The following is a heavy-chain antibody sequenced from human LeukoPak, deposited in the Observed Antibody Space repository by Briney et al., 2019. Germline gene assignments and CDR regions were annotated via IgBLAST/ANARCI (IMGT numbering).Heavy chain of an antibody. CDR3: VRDLGPYDYSNYFLDY. J-gene: IGHJ4*02. D-gene: IGHD4-11*01. CDR2: ISAYNGNT. V-gene: IGHV1-18*01. CDR1: GYTFTSYG. Sequence: ASVKVSCKASGYTFTSYGISWVRQAPGQGLEWMGWISAYNGNTNYAQKLQGRVTMTTDTSTSTAYMELRSLRSDDTAVYYCVRDLGPYDYSNYFLDYWGQGTLVTVSS.